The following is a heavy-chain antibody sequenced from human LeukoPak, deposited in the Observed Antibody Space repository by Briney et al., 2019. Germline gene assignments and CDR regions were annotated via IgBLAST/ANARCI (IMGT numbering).Heavy chain of an antibody. D-gene: IGHD5-18*01. CDR3: ARDSRYSSVY. CDR1: GGSFSGYY. Sequence: SETLSLTCAVYGGSFSGYYWSWIRQPPGKGLEWIGEINHSGSTNYNPSLKRRVTISVDTSKNQFSLKLSSVTAADTAVYYCARDSRYSSVYWGQGTLVTVSS. V-gene: IGHV4-34*01. CDR2: INHSGST. J-gene: IGHJ4*02.